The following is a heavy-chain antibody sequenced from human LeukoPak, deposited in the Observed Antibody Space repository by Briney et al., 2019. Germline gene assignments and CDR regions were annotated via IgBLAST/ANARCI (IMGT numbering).Heavy chain of an antibody. J-gene: IGHJ6*03. D-gene: IGHD2-15*01. V-gene: IGHV4-59*08. Sequence: SETLSLTCTVSGGSISSYYWSWIRQPPGKGLEWIGYIYYSGSTNYNPSLKSRVTISVDTSKNQFSLKLSSVTAADTAVYYCARVVAAPYYYYYMDVWGKGTTVTASS. CDR1: GGSISSYY. CDR3: ARVVAAPYYYYYMDV. CDR2: IYYSGST.